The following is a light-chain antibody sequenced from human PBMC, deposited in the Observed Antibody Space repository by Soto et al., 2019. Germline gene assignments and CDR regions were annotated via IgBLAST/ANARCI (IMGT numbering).Light chain of an antibody. V-gene: IGKV1-17*02. Sequence: DIQMTQSPSSLSASVGDRVTITCRASQGIRNDLGWYQQKPGKAPKRLIYAASSLQSGVPSRFSGSGSGTEFTLTINNLQSEDFAVYYCQQYNNWPPFTFGPGTKVDIK. CDR2: AAS. J-gene: IGKJ3*01. CDR3: QQYNNWPPFT. CDR1: QGIRND.